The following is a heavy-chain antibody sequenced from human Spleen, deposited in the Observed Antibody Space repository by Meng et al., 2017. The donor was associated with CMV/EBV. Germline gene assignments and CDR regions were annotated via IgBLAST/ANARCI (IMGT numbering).Heavy chain of an antibody. Sequence: SETLSLTCTVSGDSISSSNFFWGWIRQPPGKGLEWIGSVNYGVRTYYNPSLKGRVTMSVDTSKNQFSLRVSSVTAADTAIYYCVRDRDSSSSSWDYWGQGTLVTVSS. CDR1: GDSISSSNFF. V-gene: IGHV4-39*07. J-gene: IGHJ4*02. D-gene: IGHD6-6*01. CDR3: VRDRDSSSSSWDY. CDR2: VNYGVRT.